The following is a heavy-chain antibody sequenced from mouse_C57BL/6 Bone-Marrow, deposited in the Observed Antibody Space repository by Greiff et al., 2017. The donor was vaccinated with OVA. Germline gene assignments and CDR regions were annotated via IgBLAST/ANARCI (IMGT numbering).Heavy chain of an antibody. D-gene: IGHD2-10*01. CDR2: ISNGGGST. CDR3: ARQGAYYGNFYWYFDV. CDR1: GFTFSSYT. J-gene: IGHJ1*01. V-gene: IGHV5-12-2*01. Sequence: VESGGGLVQPGGSLKLSCAASGFTFSSYTMSWVRQTPEKRLEWVAYISNGGGSTYYPDTVKGRFTISRDNAKNTLYLQMSSLKSEDTAMYYCARQGAYYGNFYWYFDVWGAGTTVTVSS.